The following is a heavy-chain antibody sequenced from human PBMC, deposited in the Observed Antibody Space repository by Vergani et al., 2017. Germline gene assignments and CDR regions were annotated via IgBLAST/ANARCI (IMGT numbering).Heavy chain of an antibody. J-gene: IGHJ4*02. CDR2: INPNSGGT. Sequence: QVQLVQSGAEVKKPGASVKVSCKASGYTFTGYYMHWARQAPGQGLAWMGWINPNSGGTNYAQKFQGRVTLTRDTSISKAYVERSRLRSDDTAVYYCARDLDSGSYYPSNYWGQGTRGTVSS. CDR1: GYTFTGYY. D-gene: IGHD1-26*01. CDR3: ARDLDSGSYYPSNY. V-gene: IGHV1-2*02.